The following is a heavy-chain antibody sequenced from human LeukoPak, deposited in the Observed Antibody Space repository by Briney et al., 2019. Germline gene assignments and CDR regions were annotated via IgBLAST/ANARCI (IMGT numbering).Heavy chain of an antibody. CDR2: IKQDGSEK. J-gene: IGHJ4*02. CDR1: GFTFSRYS. Sequence: PGGSLRLSCAASGFTFSRYSMNWVRQAPGKGLEWVANIKQDGSEKYYVDSVKGRFTISRDNAKNSLYLQMNSLRAEDTAVYYCASDSPPDYWGQGTLVTVSS. V-gene: IGHV3-7*01. CDR3: ASDSPPDY.